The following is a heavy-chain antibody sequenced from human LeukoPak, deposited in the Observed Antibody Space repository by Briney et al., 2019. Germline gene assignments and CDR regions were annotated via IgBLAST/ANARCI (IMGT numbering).Heavy chain of an antibody. CDR2: TRNKANSYTT. CDR1: GFTFSDHY. D-gene: IGHD2-21*02. CDR3: TRSGGVSMTSKFDY. Sequence: GGSLRLSCAASGFTFSDHYMDWVRQAPGKGLEWAGRTRNKANSYTTEYAASVKGRFTISRDDSKNSLYLQMNNLKTEDTAVYYCTRSGGVSMTSKFDYWGQGTLVTVSS. J-gene: IGHJ4*02. V-gene: IGHV3-72*01.